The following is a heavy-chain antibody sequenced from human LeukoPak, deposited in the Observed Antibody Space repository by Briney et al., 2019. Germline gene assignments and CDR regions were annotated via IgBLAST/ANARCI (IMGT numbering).Heavy chain of an antibody. D-gene: IGHD3-16*01. V-gene: IGHV4-61*08. CDR2: HNGDP. Sequence: SETLSLTCTVSGASVSSGDYHWSWVRQAPGKGLEWIGHNGDPSYNPSLKSRVVISIDTSRNQFSLRLNSVTAADTATYFCVTYYVNGGGRGHWGPGALVTVSS. CDR3: VTYYVNGGGRGH. J-gene: IGHJ4*02. CDR1: GASVSSGDYH.